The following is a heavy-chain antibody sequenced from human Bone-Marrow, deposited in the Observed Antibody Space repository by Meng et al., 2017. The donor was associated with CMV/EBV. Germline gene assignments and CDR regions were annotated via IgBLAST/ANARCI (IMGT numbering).Heavy chain of an antibody. D-gene: IGHD6-13*01. V-gene: IGHV3-21*01. Sequence: GESLKISCAASGFTFSSYSMNWVRQAPGKGLEWVSSISSSSSYIYYADSVKGRFTISRDNAKNSLYLQMNSLGAEDTAVYYCARDAAADSSSWDFDDWRQGTLVTVSS. CDR2: ISSSSSYI. J-gene: IGHJ4*02. CDR3: ARDAAADSSSWDFDD. CDR1: GFTFSSYS.